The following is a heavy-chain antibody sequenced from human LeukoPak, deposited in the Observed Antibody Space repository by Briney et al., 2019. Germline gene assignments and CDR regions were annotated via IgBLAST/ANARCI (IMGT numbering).Heavy chain of an antibody. D-gene: IGHD3-16*02. J-gene: IGHJ4*02. CDR3: ARDLIGY. V-gene: IGHV3-30-3*01. CDR2: ISNDGSKI. Sequence: GGSLRLSYAASGFSFSSYTMHWVRQAPGKGWEWVAVISNDGSKIFYADSEKGRLTISRDNSKNTLYLQMDSLRADDTAVYYCARDLIGYWGQGTLVTVSS. CDR1: GFSFSSYT.